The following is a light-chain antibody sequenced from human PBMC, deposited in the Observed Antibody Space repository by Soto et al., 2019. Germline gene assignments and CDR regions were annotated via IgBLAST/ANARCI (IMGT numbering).Light chain of an antibody. J-gene: IGKJ5*01. CDR3: QQYHHWPPIN. Sequence: ETVSTHSQGIVSLSPGERATISFVASQSVSSNLAWHQQKPGQAPRILMYDAYTRATGISARFSGSGSGTEFTLTIGSLQSEDFAVYYCQQYHHWPPINFGQGTRLEIK. V-gene: IGKV3-15*01. CDR2: DAY. CDR1: QSVSSN.